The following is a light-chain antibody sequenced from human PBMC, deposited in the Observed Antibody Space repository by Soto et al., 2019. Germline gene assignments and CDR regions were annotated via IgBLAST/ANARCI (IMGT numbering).Light chain of an antibody. CDR3: QQYDNLPPYT. CDR1: QDISNY. Sequence: DIQMTQSPSSLSASVGDRVTITCQAGQDISNYLNWYQQKPGKAPKLLIYDASNLETGVPSRFSGSGSGTAFTFTISSLQPEDIATYYCQQYDNLPPYTFGQGTKLEIK. J-gene: IGKJ2*01. V-gene: IGKV1-33*01. CDR2: DAS.